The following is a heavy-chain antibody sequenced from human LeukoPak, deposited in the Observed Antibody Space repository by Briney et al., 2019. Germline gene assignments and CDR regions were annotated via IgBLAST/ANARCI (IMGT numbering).Heavy chain of an antibody. J-gene: IGHJ4*02. CDR3: AKDQSPKRYRQTSDS. D-gene: IGHD5-18*01. CDR2: ISYDGSNK. CDR1: GFTFSSYA. V-gene: IGHV3-30-3*01. Sequence: GGSLRLSCAASGFTFSSYAMHWVRQAPGKGLEWVAVISYDGSNKYYADSVKGRLTISRDNSKSTLFLQMNSLRVEDTAVYYCAKDQSPKRYRQTSDSWGQGTLVTVSS.